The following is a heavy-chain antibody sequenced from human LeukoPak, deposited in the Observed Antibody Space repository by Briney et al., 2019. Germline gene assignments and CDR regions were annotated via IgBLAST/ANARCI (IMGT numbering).Heavy chain of an antibody. CDR2: ILNNGVST. Sequence: GGSLRLSCAASGFTFSNYWMHWVRQAPGMGLEWVSTILNNGVSTYHADSVKGRFTISRDNSRNTLHMQMNGLRAEDTAVYYCAKGGGRPLDDAFDVWGQGTMVTVSS. CDR3: AKGGGRPLDDAFDV. CDR1: GFTFSNYW. V-gene: IGHV3-23*01. J-gene: IGHJ3*01.